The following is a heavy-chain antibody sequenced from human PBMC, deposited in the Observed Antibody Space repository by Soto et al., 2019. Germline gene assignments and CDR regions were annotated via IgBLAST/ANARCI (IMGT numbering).Heavy chain of an antibody. D-gene: IGHD6-13*01. CDR1: GSTFPGYF. V-gene: IGHV1-2*04. Sequence: ASVPGSCPASGSTFPGYFMHWGRQAPGQGLEWMGWINPNSGGTNYAQKFQGWVTMTRDTSISTAYMELSRLRSDDTAVYYCASDQAGSLYAFDIWGQGTMDTLS. CDR2: INPNSGGT. J-gene: IGHJ3*02. CDR3: ASDQAGSLYAFDI.